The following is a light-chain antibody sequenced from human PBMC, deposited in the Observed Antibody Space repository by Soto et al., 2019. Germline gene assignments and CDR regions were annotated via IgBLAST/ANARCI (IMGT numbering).Light chain of an antibody. Sequence: EVVMTQSPATLSVSPGERATLSCRASQSVNANLAWYQQMPGQAPRLLIHGASNRATGIPARFSGSGFGTELILTLSSLQSEDFAVYYCQQYNTWLWTLGQGTKVVI. CDR2: GAS. CDR1: QSVNAN. J-gene: IGKJ1*01. V-gene: IGKV3-15*01. CDR3: QQYNTWLWT.